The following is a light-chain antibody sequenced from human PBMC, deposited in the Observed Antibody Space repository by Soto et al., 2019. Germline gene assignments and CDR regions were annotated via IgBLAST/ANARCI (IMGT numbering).Light chain of an antibody. CDR2: GAS. V-gene: IGKV3-15*01. CDR1: QSVSSN. J-gene: IGKJ1*01. CDR3: QQYNNWTGT. Sequence: EIVLTQSPGTLSLSPGERATLQCRASQSVSSNLAWYQKKTGQAPRILIYGASTRATGIPARFSGIVSGTEFTLTLSRLQSEDCAVYLGQQYNNWTGTGGQVTKGDIK.